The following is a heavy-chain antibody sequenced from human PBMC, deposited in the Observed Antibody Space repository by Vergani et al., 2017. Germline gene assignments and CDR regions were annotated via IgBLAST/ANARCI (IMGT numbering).Heavy chain of an antibody. CDR1: GFNFSDYS. J-gene: IGHJ5*02. Sequence: EAQLVESGGGLVQPGGSLTVSCAASGFNFSDYSMNWVRQAPGKGLEWVAHITSGSYTSWYGDSVRGRFTVFRDNGKNSLYLEMDRLGAEDTAVYYCARSSGRQLWANWVDPWGQGTLVTVSS. D-gene: IGHD3-10*01. V-gene: IGHV3-48*01. CDR2: ITSGSYTS. CDR3: ARSSGRQLWANWVDP.